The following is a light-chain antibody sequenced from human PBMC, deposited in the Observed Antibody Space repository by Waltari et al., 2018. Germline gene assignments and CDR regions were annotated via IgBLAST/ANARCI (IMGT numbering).Light chain of an antibody. CDR1: QSISDSSNNKDY. J-gene: IGKJ4*01. CDR3: QQYLRFPLT. V-gene: IGKV4-1*01. CDR2: WAF. Sequence: DIVMTQSPDSLTVSLGERATIICKSSQSISDSSNNKDYLAWYQQKPGQPPKLLIYWAFTRESGVPDRFRGSGSETDFTLTITSLQAEDVAVYYCQQYLRFPLTFGGGTKGEI.